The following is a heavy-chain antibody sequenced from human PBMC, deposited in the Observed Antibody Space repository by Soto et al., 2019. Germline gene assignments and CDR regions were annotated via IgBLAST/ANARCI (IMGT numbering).Heavy chain of an antibody. J-gene: IGHJ4*02. CDR2: ISYDGSNQ. CDR3: ATTDYSSGWTN. Sequence: GGSLRLSCAASGFTFSTYAIYWVRLPPGKGLEWVASISYDGSNQYYADSVKGRVTISRGNSKNTLDLQMNSLRTEDTAVYYCATTDYSSGWTNWGQGTQVTV. CDR1: GFTFSTYA. D-gene: IGHD6-19*01. V-gene: IGHV3-30-3*01.